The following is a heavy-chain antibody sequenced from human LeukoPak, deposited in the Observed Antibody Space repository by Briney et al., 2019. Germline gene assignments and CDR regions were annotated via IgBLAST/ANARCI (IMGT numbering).Heavy chain of an antibody. CDR1: GASISSHY. D-gene: IGHD2-2*02. Sequence: SETLSLTCTVSGASISSHYWSWIRQPPGKGLEWIGYIYYSGSANYNPSLKSRVTISVDTSKNQFSLTLSSVTAADTAVYYCARWSGYTRELDYWGQGTLVTVSS. CDR3: ARWSGYTRELDY. CDR2: IYYSGSA. J-gene: IGHJ4*02. V-gene: IGHV4-59*11.